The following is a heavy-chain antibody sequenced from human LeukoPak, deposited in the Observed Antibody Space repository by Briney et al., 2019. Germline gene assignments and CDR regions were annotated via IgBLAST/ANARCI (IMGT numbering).Heavy chain of an antibody. Sequence: PSQSLSLTCTLDARSINSHYWSWVRQPAGKGLEWIGRIYTSGSPNYHPSLKSRVTMPGEPSKNQFSLNLSAVAAADTPVFYLRRNPVGMAGHAFDIWEQGTMVTVSS. J-gene: IGHJ3*02. V-gene: IGHV4-4*07. CDR3: RRNPVGMAGHAFDI. CDR1: ARSINSHY. D-gene: IGHD6-13*01. CDR2: IYTSGSP.